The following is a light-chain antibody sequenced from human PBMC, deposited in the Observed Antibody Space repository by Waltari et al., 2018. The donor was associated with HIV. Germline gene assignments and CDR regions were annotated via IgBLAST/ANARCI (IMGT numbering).Light chain of an antibody. CDR1: QIGDKS. CDR3: QVWDSGSRSVV. Sequence: SYVLTQPRPVSVAPGETAITTCGGHQIGDKSLNSYQQKAGQAPVLVIQYDVERPSGVPERISASKSGKTATLTITRVEAGDEADYFCQVWDSGSRSVVFGGGTNLTVL. V-gene: IGLV3-21*04. CDR2: YDV. J-gene: IGLJ2*01.